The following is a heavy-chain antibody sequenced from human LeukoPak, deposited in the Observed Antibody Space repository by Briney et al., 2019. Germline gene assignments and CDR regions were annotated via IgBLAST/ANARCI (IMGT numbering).Heavy chain of an antibody. J-gene: IGHJ6*03. CDR3: AKGVPAGSTYYCYYMEV. D-gene: IGHD2-2*01. V-gene: IGHV3-9*01. CDR1: GFSFGVYS. CDR2: ITWNSGSI. Sequence: GGSLRLSCTASGFSFGVYSMNWVRQAPGRGLEWVPGITWNSGSIGYGDSVRGRFTISRDNAKNSLYLQMNSLRPEDTALYYCAKGVPAGSTYYCYYMEVWGQGTTVTVSS.